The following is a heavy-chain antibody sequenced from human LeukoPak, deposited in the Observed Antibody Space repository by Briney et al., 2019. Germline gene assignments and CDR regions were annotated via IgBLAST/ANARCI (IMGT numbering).Heavy chain of an antibody. CDR2: VYSSGAT. V-gene: IGHV4-4*07. J-gene: IGHJ4*01. Sequence: SETLSLTCTVSDASVTTYSWSWLRQPAGKGLEWIGCVYSSGATKYNPSLKSRVTISADTSKNQFSLKLPSVTAADTAVYYCARDHYGSGSYKAYFDYWGHGIQVTVSS. CDR3: ARDHYGSGSYKAYFDY. CDR1: DASVTTYS. D-gene: IGHD3-10*01.